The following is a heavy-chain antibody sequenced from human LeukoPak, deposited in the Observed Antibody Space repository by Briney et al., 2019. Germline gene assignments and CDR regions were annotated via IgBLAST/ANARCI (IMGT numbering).Heavy chain of an antibody. J-gene: IGHJ4*02. CDR3: ARQLDYYDSSGYGY. D-gene: IGHD3-22*01. CDR2: ISSSSSYI. Sequence: GGSLRLSCAASGFTLSSYSMSWVRQAPGKGLEWVSSISSSSSYIYYADSVKGRFTISRDNAKNSLYLQMNSLRAEDTAVYYCARQLDYYDSSGYGYWGQGTLVTVSS. CDR1: GFTLSSYS. V-gene: IGHV3-21*01.